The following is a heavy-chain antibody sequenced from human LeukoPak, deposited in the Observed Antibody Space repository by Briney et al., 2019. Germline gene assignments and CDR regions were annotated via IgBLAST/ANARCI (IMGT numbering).Heavy chain of an antibody. D-gene: IGHD6-6*01. V-gene: IGHV4-34*01. CDR2: INHSGST. CDR1: GGSFSGYY. Sequence: PSETLSLTCAVYGGSFSGYYWSWIRQPPGKGLEWIGEINHSGSTNYNPSLKSRVTISVDTSKNQFSLKLSSVTAADTAVYYCARGIAARQFDYWGQGTLVTVSS. CDR3: ARGIAARQFDY. J-gene: IGHJ4*02.